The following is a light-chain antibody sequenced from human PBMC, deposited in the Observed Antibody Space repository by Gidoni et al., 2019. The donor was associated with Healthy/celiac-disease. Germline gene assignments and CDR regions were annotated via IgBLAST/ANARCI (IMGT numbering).Light chain of an antibody. CDR2: KAS. V-gene: IGKV1-5*03. CDR3: QQYNSYRYT. Sequence: DIQMTQSPSTLSASVGDRVTITCRASQRISSWLAWYQQKPGKAPKLLIYKASSLESGVPSRFSGSGSGTEFTLTISSLQPDDFATYYCQQYNSYRYTFGQGTKLEIK. J-gene: IGKJ2*01. CDR1: QRISSW.